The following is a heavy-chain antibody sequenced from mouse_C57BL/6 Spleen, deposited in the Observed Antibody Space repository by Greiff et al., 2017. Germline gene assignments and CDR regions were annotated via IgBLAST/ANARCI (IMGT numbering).Heavy chain of an antibody. CDR1: GYAFSSSW. Sequence: QVQLKQSGPELVKPGASVKISCKASGYAFSSSWMNWVKQRPGKGLEWIGRIYPGDGDTNYNGKFKGKATLTADKSSSPAYMQLSILTSDDSAVYFCAIYGISYPWYVDVWGTGTTVTVSS. CDR2: IYPGDGDT. J-gene: IGHJ1*03. V-gene: IGHV1-82*01. D-gene: IGHD1-1*01. CDR3: AIYGISYPWYVDV.